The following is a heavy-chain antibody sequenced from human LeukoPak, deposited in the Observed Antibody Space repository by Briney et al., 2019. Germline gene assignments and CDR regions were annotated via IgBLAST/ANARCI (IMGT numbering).Heavy chain of an antibody. CDR3: ARVPSGGPFDY. V-gene: IGHV1-2*06. CDR1: GYTFTGYY. J-gene: IGHJ4*02. Sequence: ASVKVSCKASGYTFTGYYMHWVRQAPGQGLEWMGRINPNSGGTNYAQKFQGRVTMTRDTSISTAYMELRSPTSDNTAVYYCARVPSGGPFDYWGQGTLVTVSS. CDR2: INPNSGGT. D-gene: IGHD2-15*01.